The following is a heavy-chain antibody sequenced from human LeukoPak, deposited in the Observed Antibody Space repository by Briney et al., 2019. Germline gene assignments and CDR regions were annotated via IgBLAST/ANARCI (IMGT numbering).Heavy chain of an antibody. V-gene: IGHV4-34*01. Sequence: SETLSLTCAVYGGSFSGYYWSWIRQPPGKGLEWIGEINHSGSTNYNPSLKSRVTISVDTSKNQFSLKLSSVTAADTAVYYCARGSSYDYWGQGTLVTVSS. CDR2: INHSGST. D-gene: IGHD6-6*01. J-gene: IGHJ4*02. CDR3: ARGSSYDY. CDR1: GGSFSGYY.